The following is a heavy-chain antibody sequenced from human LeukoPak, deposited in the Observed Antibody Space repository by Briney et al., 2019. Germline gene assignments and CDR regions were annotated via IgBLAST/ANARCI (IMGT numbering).Heavy chain of an antibody. CDR3: AREQWLVLYDY. CDR2: IKQDGSEK. V-gene: IGHV3-7*01. Sequence: GVSLRLSCAASGFTFSSYWMSWVRQAPGKGLEWVANIKQDGSEKYYVDSVKGRFTISRDNAKNSLYLQMNSLRAEDTAVYYCAREQWLVLYDYWGQGTLVTVSS. D-gene: IGHD6-19*01. J-gene: IGHJ4*02. CDR1: GFTFSSYW.